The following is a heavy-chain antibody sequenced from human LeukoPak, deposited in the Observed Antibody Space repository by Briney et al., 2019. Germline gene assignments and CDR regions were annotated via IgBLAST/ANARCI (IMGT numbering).Heavy chain of an antibody. D-gene: IGHD4-23*01. CDR3: ARLHYGGNYGYYYYYMDV. CDR1: GDSISTSSYY. CDR2: IYYSGST. Sequence: PSETLSLTCSVSGDSISTSSYYWGWIRQPPGKGLEWIGTIYYSGSTYYNPSLTSRVTISVDTSKNQFSLKLSSVTAADTAVYYCARLHYGGNYGYYYYYMDVWGKGTTVTISS. V-gene: IGHV4-39*01. J-gene: IGHJ6*03.